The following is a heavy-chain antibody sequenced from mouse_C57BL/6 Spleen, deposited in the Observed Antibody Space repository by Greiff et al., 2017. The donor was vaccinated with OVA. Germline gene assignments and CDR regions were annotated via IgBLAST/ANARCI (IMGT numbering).Heavy chain of an antibody. CDR2: INPSSGYT. V-gene: IGHV1-4*01. D-gene: IGHD4-1*01. CDR1: GYTFTSYT. J-gene: IGHJ2*01. Sequence: VQGVESGAELARPGASVKMSCKASGYTFTSYTMHWVKQRPGQGLEWIGYINPSSGYTKYNQKFKDKATLTADKSSSTAYMQLSSLTSEDSAVYYCARSGGLTVDYWGQGTTLTVSS. CDR3: ARSGGLTVDY.